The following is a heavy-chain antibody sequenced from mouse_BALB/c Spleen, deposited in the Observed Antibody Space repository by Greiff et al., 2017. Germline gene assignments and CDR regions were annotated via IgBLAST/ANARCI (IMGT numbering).Heavy chain of an antibody. CDR3: ARDQAYGSQFAY. CDR2: ISYDGSN. Sequence: EVKLQESGPGLVKPSQSLSLTCSVTGYSITSGYYWNWIRQFPGNKLEWMGYISYDGSNNYNPSLKNRISITRDTSKNQFFLKLNSVTTEDTATYYCARDQAYGSQFAYWGQGTLVTVSA. D-gene: IGHD1-1*01. J-gene: IGHJ3*01. V-gene: IGHV3-6*02. CDR1: GYSITSGYY.